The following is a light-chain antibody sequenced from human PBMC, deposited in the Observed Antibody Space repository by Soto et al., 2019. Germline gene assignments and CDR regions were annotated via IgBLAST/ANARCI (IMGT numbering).Light chain of an antibody. J-gene: IGKJ1*01. CDR1: QSVSSN. Sequence: EIAMTQSPATLSVSPGERATLSCRASQSVSSNLAWYQQKPGQAPRLVLYDMFTRATGVPTRISGSGSGTELTLTISTLQSEDFAVYYCQHYNDRPPWTFGQGTNVEIK. V-gene: IGKV3D-15*01. CDR2: DMF. CDR3: QHYNDRPPWT.